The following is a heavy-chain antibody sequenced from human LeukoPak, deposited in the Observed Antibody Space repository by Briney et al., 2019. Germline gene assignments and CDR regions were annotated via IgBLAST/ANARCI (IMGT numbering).Heavy chain of an antibody. Sequence: SETLSLTCTVSGGSISSSSYYWGWVRQPPGKGLEWIGSIYYSGSTYYNPSLKSRVTISVDTSKNQFSLKLSSVTAADTAVYYCARDPSYYDLWSGYYSWFDPWGQGTLVTVSS. J-gene: IGHJ5*02. CDR3: ARDPSYYDLWSGYYSWFDP. CDR1: GGSISSSSYY. V-gene: IGHV4-39*07. D-gene: IGHD3-3*01. CDR2: IYYSGST.